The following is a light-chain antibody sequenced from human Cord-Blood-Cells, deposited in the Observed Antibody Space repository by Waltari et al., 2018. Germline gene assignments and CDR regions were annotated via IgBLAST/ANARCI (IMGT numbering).Light chain of an antibody. CDR1: SSNIGAGYA. Sequence: QSVLTQPPSVSGAPGQRVTISCTASSSNIGAGYAVHWYQQLPGTAPKLLIYGNSNRPSGVPDRFSGSKSGTSASLAITGLQAEDEADYYCQSYDSSLSGSVFGGGTKLTVL. CDR3: QSYDSSLSGSV. V-gene: IGLV1-40*01. J-gene: IGLJ2*01. CDR2: GNS.